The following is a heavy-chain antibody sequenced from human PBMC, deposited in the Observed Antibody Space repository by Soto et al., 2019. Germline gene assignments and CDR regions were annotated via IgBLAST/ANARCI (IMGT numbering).Heavy chain of an antibody. Sequence: PGGSLRLSCAASGFTFSSYAMSWARQATGKGLEWVSAISGSGGSTYYADSVKGRFTISRDNSKNTLYLQMNSLRAEDTAVYYCAKVSRGWWSIDYWGQGTLVTVSS. V-gene: IGHV3-23*01. CDR3: AKVSRGWWSIDY. J-gene: IGHJ4*02. CDR1: GFTFSSYA. CDR2: ISGSGGST. D-gene: IGHD6-19*01.